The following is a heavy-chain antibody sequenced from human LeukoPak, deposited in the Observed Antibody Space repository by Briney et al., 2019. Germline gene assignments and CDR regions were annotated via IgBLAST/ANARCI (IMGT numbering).Heavy chain of an antibody. V-gene: IGHV4-4*07. CDR1: GGSTSSYY. CDR3: ARARLEWELLPFDI. CDR2: IYTSGST. Sequence: SETPSLTCTVSGGSTSSYYWSWIRQPAGKGLEWIGRIYTSGSTNYNPSLKSRVTMSVDTSKNQFSLKLSSVTAADTAVYYCARARLEWELLPFDIWGQGTMVTVSS. J-gene: IGHJ3*02. D-gene: IGHD1-26*01.